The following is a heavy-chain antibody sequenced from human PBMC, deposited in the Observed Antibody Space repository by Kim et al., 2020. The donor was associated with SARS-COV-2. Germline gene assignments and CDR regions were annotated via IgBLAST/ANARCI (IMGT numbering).Heavy chain of an antibody. D-gene: IGHD3-16*01. J-gene: IGHJ3*02. CDR2: ITKNSATI. CDR3: VRDRWGGALDI. V-gene: IGHV3-48*02. Sequence: GGSLRLFCATSGFTFSAYDMNWVRLPPGKGLEWLSFITKNSATIYYADSVKGRFTISRDNAKNSLYLQMNSLRDEDTGVYYCVRDRWGGALDIWGQGTMV. CDR1: GFTFSAYD.